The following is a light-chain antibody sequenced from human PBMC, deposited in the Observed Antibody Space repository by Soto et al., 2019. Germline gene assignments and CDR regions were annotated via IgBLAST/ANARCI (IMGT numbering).Light chain of an antibody. CDR3: SSYTSSSTLV. CDR1: SSDVGGYNY. V-gene: IGLV2-14*01. J-gene: IGLJ2*01. CDR2: EVS. Sequence: QSALTQPASVSGSPGQSITISCTGTSSDVGGYNYVSWYQQHPGKAPKLMIYEVSNRPSGVSNRFSGSKSGNTASLTISGPQAEDEAHYYCSSYTSSSTLVFGGGTKLTVL.